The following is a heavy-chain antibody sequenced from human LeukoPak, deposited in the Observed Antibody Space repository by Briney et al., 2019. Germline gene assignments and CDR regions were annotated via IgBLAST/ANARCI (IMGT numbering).Heavy chain of an antibody. CDR3: ARDRGDSDYNYIGLLGFDY. Sequence: SETLSLTCAVYGGSFSGYYWSWIRQPPGKGLEWIGEINHSGSTNYNPSLKSRVTISVDTSKNQFSLQLNSVTPEDTAVYYCARDRGDSDYNYIGLLGFDYWGQGTLVTVSS. CDR2: INHSGST. J-gene: IGHJ4*02. V-gene: IGHV4-34*01. CDR1: GGSFSGYY. D-gene: IGHD5-12*01.